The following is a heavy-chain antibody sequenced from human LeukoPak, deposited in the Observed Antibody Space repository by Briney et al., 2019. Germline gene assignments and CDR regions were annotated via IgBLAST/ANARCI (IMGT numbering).Heavy chain of an antibody. CDR2: IDPNSGGT. J-gene: IGHJ4*02. CDR1: GYTFTVYY. Sequence: GASVKVAFEASGYTFTVYYMHWVRHAPGQGLGWVGWIDPNSGGTNYAQKFQGRVTMTRDTSISTAYMELSRLRSDDTAVYYCARAYSSGWYRGPYFDYWGQGTLVTVSS. V-gene: IGHV1-2*02. CDR3: ARAYSSGWYRGPYFDY. D-gene: IGHD6-19*01.